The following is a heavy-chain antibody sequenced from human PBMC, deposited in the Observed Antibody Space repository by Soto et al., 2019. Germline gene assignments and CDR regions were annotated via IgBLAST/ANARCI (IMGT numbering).Heavy chain of an antibody. J-gene: IGHJ6*02. CDR1: GDSITSGGYY. CDR2: IYHSGGA. Sequence: QVQLQESGPGVVKPSQTMSLTCTVSGDSITSGGYYWSWLRQQPGKGLEWIGYIYHSGGASYNPSLRGRAVISIDTSKNQFFLRMNAVTAADPATYYCARDYYGAGSQYYYYGLEVWGQGTTVTVSS. CDR3: ARDYYGAGSQYYYYGLEV. V-gene: IGHV4-31*03. D-gene: IGHD3-10*01.